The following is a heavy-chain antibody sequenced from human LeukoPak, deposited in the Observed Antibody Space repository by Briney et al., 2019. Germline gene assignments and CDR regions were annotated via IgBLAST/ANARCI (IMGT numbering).Heavy chain of an antibody. CDR1: GGSFSGYY. J-gene: IGHJ3*02. V-gene: IGHV4-34*01. D-gene: IGHD3-22*01. CDR3: VRDLSNYYESSGAFDI. Sequence: SETLSLTCAVYGGSFSGYYWVWIRQSPGKGLEWIASIYYSGFTYYNPSLKSRVTTSVDKSKNKFSLKLSSVTAADTAVYYCVRDLSNYYESSGAFDIWGPGTMVTVSP. CDR2: IYYSGFT.